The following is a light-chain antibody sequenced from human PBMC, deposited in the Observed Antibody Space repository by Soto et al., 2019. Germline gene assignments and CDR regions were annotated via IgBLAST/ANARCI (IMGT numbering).Light chain of an antibody. V-gene: IGLV4-69*02. CDR1: SGHSTYG. Sequence: QSVLTQSPSASASLGASVRLTCTLSSGHSTYGISWHQQQPEKGPRYLMKVNSDGSHNKADGIPDRFSGSSSGAERYLTISSLQSEDEADYYCQSWGTGAMVFGGGTKVTVL. J-gene: IGLJ2*01. CDR3: QSWGTGAMV. CDR2: VNSDGSH.